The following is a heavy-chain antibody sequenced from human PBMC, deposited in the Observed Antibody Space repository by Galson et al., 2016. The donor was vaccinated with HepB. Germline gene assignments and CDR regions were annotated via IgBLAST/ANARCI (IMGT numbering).Heavy chain of an antibody. Sequence: PALVKPTQTLTLTCTFSGFSLSTTGVGVGWIRQPPGKALEWLALVYWDDDKRYSPSLKSRLAIMKDASKNQVVLIMTNMDPVDTATYYCARYYNDSSGPIYCYFDLWGRGTLVTVSS. D-gene: IGHD3-22*01. CDR1: GFSLSTTGVG. CDR2: VYWDDDK. V-gene: IGHV2-5*02. CDR3: ARYYNDSSGPIYCYFDL. J-gene: IGHJ2*01.